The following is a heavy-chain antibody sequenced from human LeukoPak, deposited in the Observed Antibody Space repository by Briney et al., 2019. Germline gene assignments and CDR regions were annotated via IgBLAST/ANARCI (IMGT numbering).Heavy chain of an antibody. D-gene: IGHD3-22*01. CDR1: GGSISSYY. CDR3: ARGMDSSGYYALDY. Sequence: SETLSLTCTVSGGSISSYYWSWIRQPAGKGLEWIGRIYTSGSTNYNPSLKSRVTRSVDTSKNQFSLKLSSVTAADTAVYYCARGMDSSGYYALDYWGQGTLVTVSS. V-gene: IGHV4-4*07. J-gene: IGHJ4*02. CDR2: IYTSGST.